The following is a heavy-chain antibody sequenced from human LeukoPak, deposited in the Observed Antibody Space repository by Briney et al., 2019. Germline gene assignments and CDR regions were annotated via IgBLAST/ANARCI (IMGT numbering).Heavy chain of an antibody. J-gene: IGHJ3*02. CDR3: ARLPTMIDAFDI. V-gene: IGHV3-7*03. D-gene: IGHD3-22*01. CDR2: IKQDGSEK. Sequence: PGGSLRLSCAAAGFTFSSYWMSWVRQAPGKGLEWVANIKQDGSEKYYVDSVKGRFTISRDNAKNSLYLQMNSLRAEDTALYYCARLPTMIDAFDIWGQGTMVTVSS. CDR1: GFTFSSYW.